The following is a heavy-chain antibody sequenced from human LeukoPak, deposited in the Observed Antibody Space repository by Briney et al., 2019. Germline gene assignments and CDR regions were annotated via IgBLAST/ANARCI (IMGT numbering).Heavy chain of an antibody. V-gene: IGHV3-21*01. CDR3: ARAKVGARDYFDY. CDR2: ISSSSSSYI. J-gene: IGHJ4*02. D-gene: IGHD1-26*01. CDR1: GFIFSDYS. Sequence: GGSLRLSCAASGFIFSDYSMGWVRQAPGRGLEWVSSISSSSSSYIYYVDSVKGRFTTSRDNVENSLYLQMNSLRAEDTAVYYCARAKVGARDYFDYWGQGTLVTVSS.